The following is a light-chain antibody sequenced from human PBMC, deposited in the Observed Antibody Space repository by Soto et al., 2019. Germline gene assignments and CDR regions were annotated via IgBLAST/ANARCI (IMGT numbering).Light chain of an antibody. V-gene: IGKV2-28*01. Sequence: DIVLTQSPLSLPVIPGEPASISCRSSQSLQYSNGYNYLDWYFQKPGQSPQLLISLGSTRASGVPDRFSGSGSGTDFTLKITRVEAEDVGVYYCMQALQTPRTFGQGTKADI. CDR3: MQALQTPRT. J-gene: IGKJ1*01. CDR1: QSLQYSNGYNY. CDR2: LGS.